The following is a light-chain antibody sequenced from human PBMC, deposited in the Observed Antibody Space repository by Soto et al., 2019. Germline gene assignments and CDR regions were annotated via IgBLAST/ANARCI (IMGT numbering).Light chain of an antibody. CDR1: SSDVGAYNY. J-gene: IGLJ2*01. CDR2: DVS. Sequence: QSVLTQPASVSGSPGQSITISCTGTSSDVGAYNYVSWYQQYPGKAPKLMIFDVSNRPSGVSNRFPGSKSGNTASLTISGLQAEDEADYHCSSYTTSSTVVFGGGTKVTVL. CDR3: SSYTTSSTVV. V-gene: IGLV2-14*01.